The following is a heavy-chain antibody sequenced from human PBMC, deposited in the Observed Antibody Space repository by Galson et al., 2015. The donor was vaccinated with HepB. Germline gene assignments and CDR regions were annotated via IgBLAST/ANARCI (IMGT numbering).Heavy chain of an antibody. CDR2: IWYDGSNK. CDR3: ARDRSVVPAAKNAFDI. V-gene: IGHV3-33*01. J-gene: IGHJ3*02. Sequence: SLRLSCAASGSTFSSYGMHWVRQAPGKGLEWVAVIWYDGSNKYYADSVKGRFTISRDNSKNTLYLQMNSLRAEDTAVYYCARDRSVVPAAKNAFDIWAKGQWSPSLQ. D-gene: IGHD2-2*01. CDR1: GSTFSSYG.